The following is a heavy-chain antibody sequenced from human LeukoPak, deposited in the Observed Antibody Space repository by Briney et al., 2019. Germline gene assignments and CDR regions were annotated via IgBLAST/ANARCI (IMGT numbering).Heavy chain of an antibody. CDR3: ARVANITTFGMDV. J-gene: IGHJ6*02. V-gene: IGHV3-33*01. D-gene: IGHD3-9*01. CDR1: GFTFSSFG. Sequence: GRSLRLSCAASGFTFSSFGMHWVRQAPGKGLEWEAVIWYDGSKKYYADSVKGRFTISRDNSKNTLYLQMNALRAEDTAVYYCARVANITTFGMDVWGQGTTVTVSS. CDR2: IWYDGSKK.